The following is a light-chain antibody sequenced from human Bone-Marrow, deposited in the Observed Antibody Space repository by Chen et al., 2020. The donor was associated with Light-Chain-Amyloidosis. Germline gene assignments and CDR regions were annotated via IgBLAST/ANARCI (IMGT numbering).Light chain of an antibody. CDR1: DLPTKY. CDR3: QSADSSGTYEVI. CDR2: RDT. Sequence: SYELTQPPSVSVSPGQTAWITCSGDDLPTKYAYWYQQKPGQAPVLVIHRDTERPSGISERFSGSSSGTTATLTISGVQAGDEADYHCQSADSSGTYEVIFGGGTKLPVL. J-gene: IGLJ2*01. V-gene: IGLV3-25*03.